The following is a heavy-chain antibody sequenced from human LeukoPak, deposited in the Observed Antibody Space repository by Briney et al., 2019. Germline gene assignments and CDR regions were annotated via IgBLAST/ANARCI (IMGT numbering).Heavy chain of an antibody. J-gene: IGHJ4*02. V-gene: IGHV4-34*01. CDR3: ARVYPWQQLVRD. CDR2: INHSGST. Sequence: GSLRLSCAASGFTFSSYGMSWIRQPPGKGLEWIGEINHSGSTNYNPSLKSRVTISVDTSKNQFSLKLSSVTAADTAVYYCARVYPWQQLVRDWGQGTLVTVSS. D-gene: IGHD6-13*01. CDR1: GFTFSSYG.